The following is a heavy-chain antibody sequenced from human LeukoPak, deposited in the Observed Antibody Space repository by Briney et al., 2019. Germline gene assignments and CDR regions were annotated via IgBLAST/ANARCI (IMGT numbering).Heavy chain of an antibody. CDR3: ATDPSYGDYPFDY. J-gene: IGHJ4*02. D-gene: IGHD4-17*01. CDR1: GYTLTELS. CDR2: FDPEDGET. V-gene: IGHV1-24*01. Sequence: EASVKVSCKVSGYTLTELSMHCVRQAPGKGLEWMGGFDPEDGETIYAQKFQGRVTMTEDTSTDTAYMELSSLRSEDTAVYYCATDPSYGDYPFDYWGQGTLVTVSS.